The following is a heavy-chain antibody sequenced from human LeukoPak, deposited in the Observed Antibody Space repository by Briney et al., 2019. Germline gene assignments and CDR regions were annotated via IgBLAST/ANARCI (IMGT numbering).Heavy chain of an antibody. Sequence: SETLSLTCTVSGGSISSYYWSWIRQPPGKGLEWIGYIYYSGSTNYNPSLKSRVTISVDTSRNQFSLKLSSVTAADTAVYYCAKRSYYDSSGYNYWGQGTLVTVSS. CDR1: GGSISSYY. V-gene: IGHV4-59*01. J-gene: IGHJ4*02. D-gene: IGHD3-22*01. CDR2: IYYSGST. CDR3: AKRSYYDSSGYNY.